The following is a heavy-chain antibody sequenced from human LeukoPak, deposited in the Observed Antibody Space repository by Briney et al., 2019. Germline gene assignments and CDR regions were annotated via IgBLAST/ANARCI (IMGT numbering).Heavy chain of an antibody. CDR2: RKGDGSEI. CDR1: GFNFSTYW. Sequence: GGSLRLSCAASGFNFSTYWMTWVRQVPGKGLEWVANRKGDGSEIYYVDAVKGRFSISRDNAKTSLYLQMNSLSVADTAVYYCVTDQTGRHPYFFDYWGQGTLVTVSS. J-gene: IGHJ4*02. V-gene: IGHV3-7*01. CDR3: VTDQTGRHPYFFDY. D-gene: IGHD3-10*01.